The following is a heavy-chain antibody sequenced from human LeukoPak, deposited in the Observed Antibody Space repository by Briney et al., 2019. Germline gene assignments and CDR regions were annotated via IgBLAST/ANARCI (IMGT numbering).Heavy chain of an antibody. V-gene: IGHV3-23*01. CDR2: ISGSGGST. J-gene: IGHJ4*02. CDR3: ARDRHVLLWFGELLNDY. CDR1: GFTVSSNY. D-gene: IGHD3-10*01. Sequence: PGGSLRLSCAASGFTVSSNYMNWVRQAPGKGLEWVSAISGSGGSTYYADSVKGRFTISRDNSKNTLYLQMNGLRAEDTAVYYCARDRHVLLWFGELLNDYWGQGTLVTVSS.